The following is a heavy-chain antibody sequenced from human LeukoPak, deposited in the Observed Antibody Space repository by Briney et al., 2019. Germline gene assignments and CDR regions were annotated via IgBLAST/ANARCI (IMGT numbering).Heavy chain of an antibody. CDR2: ISAYNGNI. V-gene: IGHV1-18*01. CDR1: DYTFSNYD. CDR3: ARDLHILTDSHQGGGAFDI. J-gene: IGHJ3*02. Sequence: GASVKVSCKASDYTFSNYDISWVRQAPGQGLEWMGWISAYNGNINYAQKFQGRVSMTTDTSTSTAYMELRSLRSDDTAVYYCARDLHILTDSHQGGGAFDIWGQGTMVTVSS. D-gene: IGHD3-9*01.